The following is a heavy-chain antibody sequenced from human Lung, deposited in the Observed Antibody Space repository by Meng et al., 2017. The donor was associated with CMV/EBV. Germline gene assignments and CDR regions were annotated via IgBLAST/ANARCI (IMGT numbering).Heavy chain of an antibody. CDR1: GDIVPSNSAA. V-gene: IGHV6-1*01. CDR3: ARGINGGCGD. Sequence: QDKLQQPGPVLVTPPQPPPLTCAISGDIVPSNSAAWHWIRQSPSRGLEWLGRTYYRSKWYHEYAVSVKSRITISPDTPKNQFSLQLNSMTPEDTAVYYCARGINGGCGDWGQGTLVTVSS. D-gene: IGHD4-23*01. J-gene: IGHJ4*02. CDR2: TYYRSKWYH.